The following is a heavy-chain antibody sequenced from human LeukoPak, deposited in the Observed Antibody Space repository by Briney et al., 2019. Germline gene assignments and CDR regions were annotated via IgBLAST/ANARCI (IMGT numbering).Heavy chain of an antibody. CDR3: ARDRQNKRWLQLFYFDY. Sequence: ASVKVSCKASGYTLTGYYMRWVRQAPGQGLEWMGWINPNSGGTNYAQKFQGRVTMTRDTSISTAYMELSRLRSDDTAVYYCARDRQNKRWLQLFYFDYWGQGTLVTVSS. CDR1: GYTLTGYY. D-gene: IGHD5-24*01. CDR2: INPNSGGT. J-gene: IGHJ4*02. V-gene: IGHV1-2*02.